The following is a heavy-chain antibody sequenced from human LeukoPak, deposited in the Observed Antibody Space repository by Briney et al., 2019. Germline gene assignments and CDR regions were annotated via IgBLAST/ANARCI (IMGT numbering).Heavy chain of an antibody. CDR2: INHSGST. CDR1: GGSFSGYY. D-gene: IGHD4-17*01. Sequence: SETLSLTCAVYGGSFSGYYWSWIRQPPGKGLEWIGEINHSGSTNYNPSLKSRVTISVDTSKNQFSLKLSSVTAADTAVYYCARRSTVTKGGKFDYWGQGTLATVSS. J-gene: IGHJ4*02. V-gene: IGHV4-34*01. CDR3: ARRSTVTKGGKFDY.